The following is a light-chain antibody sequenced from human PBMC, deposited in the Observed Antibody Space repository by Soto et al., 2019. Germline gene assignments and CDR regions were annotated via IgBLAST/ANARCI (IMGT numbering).Light chain of an antibody. V-gene: IGLV2-14*01. J-gene: IGLJ2*01. CDR2: DVS. CDR1: SSDVGGYNY. Sequence: QSALTQPASVSVSPGQSITISCTGTSSDVGGYNYVSWYQQHPGKAPKLMIYDVSNRPSGVSNRFSGSKSGNTASLTISGLHAEDEADYYCSSYTSSSTLVVFGGGTKVTVL. CDR3: SSYTSSSTLVV.